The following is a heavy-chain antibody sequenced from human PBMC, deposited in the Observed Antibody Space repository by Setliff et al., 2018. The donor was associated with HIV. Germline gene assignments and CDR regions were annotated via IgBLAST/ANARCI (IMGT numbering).Heavy chain of an antibody. D-gene: IGHD3-10*01. Sequence: SETLSLTCAVYGGSFSGFYWIWIRQPPRKGLGWIGEVSPRGNTAYNTSLQSRVAISLDTSKTQFSLNLNSVTATDTAVYYCVRQGLTMNRGVPAPIFYYFDYWGQGIMVTVSS. CDR3: VRQGLTMNRGVPAPIFYYFDY. CDR1: GGSFSGFY. J-gene: IGHJ4*02. CDR2: VSPRGNT. V-gene: IGHV4-34*01.